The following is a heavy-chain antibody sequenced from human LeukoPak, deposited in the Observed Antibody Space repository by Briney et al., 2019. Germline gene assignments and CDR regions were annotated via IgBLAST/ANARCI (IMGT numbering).Heavy chain of an antibody. CDR1: GGSFSGYY. D-gene: IGHD6-6*01. J-gene: IGHJ4*02. CDR3: ARGSSSFTPPDY. Sequence: PSETLSLTCAVYGGSFSGYYWSWIRQPPGKGLEWIGEINHSGSTNYNPSLKSRVTISVDTSKNQFSLKLSSVTAADTAVYYCARGSSSFTPPDYWGQGTLVTVSS. CDR2: INHSGST. V-gene: IGHV4-34*01.